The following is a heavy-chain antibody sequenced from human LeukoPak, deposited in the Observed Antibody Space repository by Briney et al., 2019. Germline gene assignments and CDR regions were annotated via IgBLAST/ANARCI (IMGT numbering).Heavy chain of an antibody. Sequence: PSETLSLTCTVSGYSISSGYYWGWIRQPPGKGLEWIGSIYHSGSTYYNPSLKSRVTISVDTPKNQFSLKLSSVTAADTAVYYCARTHYDSSGYLDAFDIWGQGTMVTVSS. CDR3: ARTHYDSSGYLDAFDI. D-gene: IGHD3-22*01. CDR2: IYHSGST. CDR1: GYSISSGYY. J-gene: IGHJ3*02. V-gene: IGHV4-38-2*02.